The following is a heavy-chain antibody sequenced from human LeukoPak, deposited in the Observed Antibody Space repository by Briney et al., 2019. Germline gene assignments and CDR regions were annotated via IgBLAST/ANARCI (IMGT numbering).Heavy chain of an antibody. J-gene: IGHJ4*02. Sequence: SETLSLTCTVPDGSISNYFWSWIRQPPGKGLEWIGYNYYAGMTNSNASLKSRVTISMDTSKNQFSLNLRSVTAADTAIYYCARHGRMVIMSKFSTGIDQWGQGTLVTVSS. V-gene: IGHV4-59*08. CDR3: ARHGRMVIMSKFSTGIDQ. CDR1: DGSISNYF. D-gene: IGHD2-8*01. CDR2: NYYAGMT.